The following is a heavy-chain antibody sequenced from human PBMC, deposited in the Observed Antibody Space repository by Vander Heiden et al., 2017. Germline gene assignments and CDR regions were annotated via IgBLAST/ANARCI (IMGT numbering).Heavy chain of an antibody. CDR3: ARIRAAAGKRWFDP. CDR2: IYYSGST. Sequence: QVQLQESGPGLVKPSQTLSLTCTVSGGSISSGGYYWSCIRQHPGKGLEWIGYIYYSGSTYYNPPLKSRVTISVDTSKNQFSLKLSSVTAADTAVYYCARIRAAAGKRWFDPWGQGTLVTVSS. CDR1: GGSISSGGYY. D-gene: IGHD6-13*01. J-gene: IGHJ5*02. V-gene: IGHV4-31*03.